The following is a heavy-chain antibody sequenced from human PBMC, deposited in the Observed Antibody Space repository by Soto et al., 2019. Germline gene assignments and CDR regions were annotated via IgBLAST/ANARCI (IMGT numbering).Heavy chain of an antibody. Sequence: XESLKLSCQGSGYSFTSYWIGLVLQMPGKGLEWMGIIYPGDSDTRYSPSFQGQVTISADKSISTAYLQWSSLKASDTAMYYCASFGLNDAFDIWGQGTMVTVSS. J-gene: IGHJ3*02. CDR3: ASFGLNDAFDI. CDR2: IYPGDSDT. V-gene: IGHV5-51*01. CDR1: GYSFTSYW. D-gene: IGHD3-3*01.